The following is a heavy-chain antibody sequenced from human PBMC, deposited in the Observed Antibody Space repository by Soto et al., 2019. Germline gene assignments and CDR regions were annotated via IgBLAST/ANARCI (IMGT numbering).Heavy chain of an antibody. V-gene: IGHV3-48*02. CDR3: ARERNYYYGMDV. CDR1: GFTFSNYN. J-gene: IGHJ6*02. Sequence: PGGSLRLSCAASGFTFSNYNMNWVRQAPGKGLEWVSYISSGSSTIYYADSVKGRFTISRDNAKNSLYLQMNSLRDEDTAVYYCARERNYYYGMDVWGQGTTVTVS. CDR2: ISSGSSTI.